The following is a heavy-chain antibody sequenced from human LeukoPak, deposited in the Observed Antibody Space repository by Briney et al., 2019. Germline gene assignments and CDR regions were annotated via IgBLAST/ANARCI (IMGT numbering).Heavy chain of an antibody. V-gene: IGHV4-59*08. CDR3: ARMGGYSGYATH. J-gene: IGHJ4*02. CDR2: IHYSGTT. Sequence: SETLSLTCTVSGGSISTYYWSWIRQPPGKGLEWIGYIHYSGTTNYNPSLKSRVTISLDTSKNQFSLNLCSVTAADTAVYYCARMGGYSGYATHWGQGTLVTVSS. D-gene: IGHD5-12*01. CDR1: GGSISTYY.